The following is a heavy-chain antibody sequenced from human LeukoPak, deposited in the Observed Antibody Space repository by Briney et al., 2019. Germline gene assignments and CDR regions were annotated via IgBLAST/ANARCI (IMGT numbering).Heavy chain of an antibody. CDR2: ISSSSSYI. D-gene: IGHD3-22*01. J-gene: IGHJ4*02. V-gene: IGHV3-21*01. CDR1: GFTFSSYS. CDR3: AMDDDSSGYCDY. Sequence: GGSLRLSCAASGFTFSSYSMNWVRQAPGKGLEWVSSISSSSSYIYYADSVKGRFTISRDNAKNSLYLRMNSLRAEDTAVYYCAMDDDSSGYCDYWGQGTLVTVSS.